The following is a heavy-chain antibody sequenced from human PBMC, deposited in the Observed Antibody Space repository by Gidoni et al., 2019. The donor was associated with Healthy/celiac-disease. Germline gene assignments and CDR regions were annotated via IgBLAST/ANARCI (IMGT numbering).Heavy chain of an antibody. V-gene: IGHV3-33*01. CDR3: ARGPLAYCGGDCYSLGYFDY. J-gene: IGHJ4*02. Sequence: QVQLVESGGGVVQPGRSLRLSCAASGFTFSSYGMPWVRQAPGKGLEWVAVIWYDGSNKYYADSVKGRFTISRDNSKNTLYLQMNSLRAEDTAVYYCARGPLAYCGGDCYSLGYFDYWGQGTLVTVSS. CDR2: IWYDGSNK. D-gene: IGHD2-21*01. CDR1: GFTFSSYG.